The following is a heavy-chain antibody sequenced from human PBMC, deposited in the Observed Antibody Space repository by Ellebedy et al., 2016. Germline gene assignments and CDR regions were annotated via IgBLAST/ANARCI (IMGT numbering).Heavy chain of an antibody. Sequence: SETLSLXXTVSGGSISSYYWSWIRQPAGKGLEWIGRIYTSGSTNYNPSLKSRVTMSVDTSKNQFSLKLSSVTAADTAVYYCARSYGSGSYSYFDYWGQGTLVTVSS. CDR2: IYTSGST. CDR3: ARSYGSGSYSYFDY. V-gene: IGHV4-4*07. D-gene: IGHD3-10*01. J-gene: IGHJ4*02. CDR1: GGSISSYY.